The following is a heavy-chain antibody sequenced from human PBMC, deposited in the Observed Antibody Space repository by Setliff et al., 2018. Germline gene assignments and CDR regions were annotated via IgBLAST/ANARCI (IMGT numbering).Heavy chain of an antibody. Sequence: PSETLSLTCTVSGGSISSGGYYWSWIRQHPGKGLEWIGXXXXXXXXXXXXXXXXXVTISXXTSKNQFSLKLSSVTAADTAVYYCASTPDGDLYYNFWSGYYLTLDYWGQGTLVTVSS. CDR1: GGSISSGGYY. V-gene: IGHV4-31*03. CDR3: ASTPDGDLYYNFWSGYYLTLDY. J-gene: IGHJ4*02. CDR2: XXXXXXX. D-gene: IGHD3-3*01.